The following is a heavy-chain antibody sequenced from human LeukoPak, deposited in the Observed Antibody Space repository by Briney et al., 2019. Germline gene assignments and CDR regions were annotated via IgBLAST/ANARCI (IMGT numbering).Heavy chain of an antibody. J-gene: IGHJ2*01. CDR3: ARERREDWQVSPYFDL. V-gene: IGHV4-34*01. CDR2: INHSGAT. CDR1: GGSVNSYY. Sequence: SETLSLTCAVYGGSVNSYYWSWIRQPPGKGLEWIGEINHSGATSYNPSLKSRVTISVDTSKNQFSLNLNSVTAADTALYYCARERREDWQVSPYFDLWGRGTLAAVSS. D-gene: IGHD3/OR15-3a*01.